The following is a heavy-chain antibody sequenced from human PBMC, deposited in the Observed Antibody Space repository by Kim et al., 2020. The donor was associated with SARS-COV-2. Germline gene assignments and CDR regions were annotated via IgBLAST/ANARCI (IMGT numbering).Heavy chain of an antibody. CDR1: GGSISSSSYY. CDR2: IYYSGST. D-gene: IGHD3-9*01. J-gene: IGHJ6*02. Sequence: SETLSLTCTVSGGSISSSSYYWGWIRQPPGKGLEWIGSIYYSGSTYYNPSHKSRVTISVDTSKNQFSLKLSSVTAADTAVYYCARRSDYDILTGYSYYGMDVWGQGTTVTVSS. V-gene: IGHV4-39*01. CDR3: ARRSDYDILTGYSYYGMDV.